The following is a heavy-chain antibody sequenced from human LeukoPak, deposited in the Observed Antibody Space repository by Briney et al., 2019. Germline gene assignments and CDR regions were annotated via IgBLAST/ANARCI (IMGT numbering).Heavy chain of an antibody. CDR1: GFTFTSYW. CDR2: ISYDGSNK. CDR3: AKDLGDTAMVFDY. Sequence: GGSLRLSCAASGFTFTSYWMHWVRQAPGKGLEWVAVISYDGSNKYYADSVKGRFTISRDNSKNTLYLQMNSLRAEDTAVYYCAKDLGDTAMVFDYWGQGTLVTVSS. V-gene: IGHV3-30*18. D-gene: IGHD5-18*01. J-gene: IGHJ4*02.